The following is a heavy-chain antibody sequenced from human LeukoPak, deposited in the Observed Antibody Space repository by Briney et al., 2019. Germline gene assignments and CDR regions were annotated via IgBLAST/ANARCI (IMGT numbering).Heavy chain of an antibody. CDR3: AREHNTMIVVDGLYYFDP. D-gene: IGHD3-22*01. CDR1: GGIFSSYA. CDR2: IIPILGTT. J-gene: IGHJ5*02. Sequence: EASVKVSCKASGGIFSSYAISWVRQAPGQGLEWMGGIIPILGTTNYAQKFQGRVTITADESTSTAYMELSSLRSEDTAVYYCAREHNTMIVVDGLYYFDPWGQGTLVTVSS. V-gene: IGHV1-69*01.